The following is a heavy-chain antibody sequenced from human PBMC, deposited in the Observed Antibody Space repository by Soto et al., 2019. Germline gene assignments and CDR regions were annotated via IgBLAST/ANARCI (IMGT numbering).Heavy chain of an antibody. CDR2: IYWDDDK. D-gene: IGHD4-17*01. J-gene: IGHJ4*02. Sequence: QITLKESGPTLVKPTQTLTLTCTFSGFSLSTSGVGVGWIRQPPGKALEWLALIYWDDDKRYSPSLKIRLTITKDTSKNQVVLTMTNMDPVDTATYYCAHSVPTTVTTSHFDYWGQGTLVTVSS. V-gene: IGHV2-5*02. CDR3: AHSVPTTVTTSHFDY. CDR1: GFSLSTSGVG.